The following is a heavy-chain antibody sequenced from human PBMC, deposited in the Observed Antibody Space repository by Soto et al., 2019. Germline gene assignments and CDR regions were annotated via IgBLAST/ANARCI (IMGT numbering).Heavy chain of an antibody. J-gene: IGHJ4*02. CDR2: IYWDDDK. CDR1: GFSLTTAAVG. V-gene: IGHV2-5*02. Sequence: QITLKESGPTLVKPTQTLTLTCTFSGFSLTTAAVGVGWIRQHPGKALEWLALIYWDDDKRYSPALKSRLTITKDVSRNQVVLTLTNMDPADTATYYCAHVYWVAAGIRYYFDYWGQGTLVTVSS. CDR3: AHVYWVAAGIRYYFDY. D-gene: IGHD1-1*01.